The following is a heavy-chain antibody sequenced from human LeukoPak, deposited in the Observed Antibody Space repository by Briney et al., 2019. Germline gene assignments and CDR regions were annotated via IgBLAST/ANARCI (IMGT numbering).Heavy chain of an antibody. CDR2: IWYEESNK. CDR1: GLTFSRYG. CDR3: AKCYYHDSSGYCPFDY. D-gene: IGHD3-22*01. V-gene: IGHV3-33*06. Sequence: PGRSLRLSCAVSGLTFSRYGMHWVSPAASRGLEWVAVIWYEESNKYYADSGAGRFSISRDNSKNTLYLQMNSLRAEDRAVYYCAKCYYHDSSGYCPFDYWGQGTLVTVSS. J-gene: IGHJ4*01.